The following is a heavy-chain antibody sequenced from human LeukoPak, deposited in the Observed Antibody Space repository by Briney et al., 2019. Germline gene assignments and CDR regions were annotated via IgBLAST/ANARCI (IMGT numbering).Heavy chain of an antibody. V-gene: IGHV3-30*18. CDR1: GFTFSSYG. J-gene: IGHJ4*02. D-gene: IGHD3-10*01. CDR3: AKDRGSEFDY. Sequence: PGGSLRLSCAASGFTFSSYGMHWVRQAPGKGLEWVAVISYDGSNKYYADSVKGRFTISRDNSKNTLYLQMNSLRAEDTAVYYCAKDRGSEFDYWGQGTLVTVSS. CDR2: ISYDGSNK.